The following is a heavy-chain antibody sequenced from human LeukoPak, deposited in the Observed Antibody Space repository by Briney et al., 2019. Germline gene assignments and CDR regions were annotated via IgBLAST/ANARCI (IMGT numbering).Heavy chain of an antibody. V-gene: IGHV3-30*18. CDR3: AKSRDVVVVAARSGFDY. D-gene: IGHD2-15*01. CDR1: GFTFSSYG. J-gene: IGHJ4*02. CDR2: ISYDGSNK. Sequence: GRSLRLSCAASGFTFSSYGMHWVRQAPCKGLEWVAVISYDGSNKYYADSVKGRFTISRDNSKNTLYLQMNSLRAEDTAVYYCAKSRDVVVVAARSGFDYWGQGTLVTVSS.